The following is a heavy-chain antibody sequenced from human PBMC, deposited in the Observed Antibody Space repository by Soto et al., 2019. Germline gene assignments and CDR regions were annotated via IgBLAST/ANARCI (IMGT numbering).Heavy chain of an antibody. J-gene: IGHJ3*02. Sequence: QVQLQESGPGLVKPSQTLSLTCTVSGGSISSGGYYWSWIRQHPGKGLEWIGYIYYSGSTNYNPSLKSRVTISVDTSKNHFSRKLSSVTAADTAVYYCAGVGVSGYASLDAFDIWGQGTMVTVSS. D-gene: IGHD5-12*01. CDR1: GGSISSGGYY. CDR3: AGVGVSGYASLDAFDI. V-gene: IGHV4-31*03. CDR2: IYYSGST.